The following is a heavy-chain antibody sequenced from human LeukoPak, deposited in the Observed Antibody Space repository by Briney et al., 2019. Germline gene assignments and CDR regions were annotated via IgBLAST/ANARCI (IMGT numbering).Heavy chain of an antibody. Sequence: GRSLRLSCAASGFTFSSYGMHWVRQAPGKGLERGAVIWYDGSNKYYADSAKGGFTISRDNSKNTLYLQMNSLRAEDTAVYCCAREALLGYFDYWGQGTLVTVSS. CDR3: AREALLGYFDY. CDR1: GFTFSSYG. J-gene: IGHJ4*02. CDR2: IWYDGSNK. V-gene: IGHV3-33*01. D-gene: IGHD1-26*01.